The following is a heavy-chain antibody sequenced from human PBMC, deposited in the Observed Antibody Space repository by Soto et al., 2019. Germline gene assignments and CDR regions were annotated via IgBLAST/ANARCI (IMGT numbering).Heavy chain of an antibody. V-gene: IGHV1-3*01. CDR3: ARDPPRTIAARTETNDY. D-gene: IGHD6-6*01. CDR2: INAGNGIA. J-gene: IGHJ4*02. CDR1: GYTFTSYA. Sequence: ASVKVSCKASGYTFTSYAMHWVRQAPGQRLEWMGRINAGNGIAKYAQKFQGRVTITTDKSTSTAYMELSSLRSEDTAVYYCARDPPRTIAARTETNDYWGQGTLVTVSS.